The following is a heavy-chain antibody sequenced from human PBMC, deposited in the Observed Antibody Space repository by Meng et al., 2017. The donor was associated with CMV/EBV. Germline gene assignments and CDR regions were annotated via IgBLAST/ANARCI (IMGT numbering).Heavy chain of an antibody. CDR2: IYYSGST. D-gene: IGHD2/OR15-2a*01. V-gene: IGHV4-30-4*08. Sequence: QVPLQGCGPELVKPSQTRLLTCTVSGGPLSSGDYSWSWIRQPPGKGLEWIGYIYYSGSTYYNPSLKSRVTISVDTSKNQFSLKLSSVTAADTAVYYCARTGEYPTFDYWGQGTLVTVSS. CDR3: ARTGEYPTFDY. J-gene: IGHJ4*02. CDR1: GGPLSSGDYS.